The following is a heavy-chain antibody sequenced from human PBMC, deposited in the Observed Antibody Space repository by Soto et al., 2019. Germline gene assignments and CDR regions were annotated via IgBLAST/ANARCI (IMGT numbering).Heavy chain of an antibody. J-gene: IGHJ3*02. V-gene: IGHV3-21*01. CDR3: VRDAYNRDAFDI. CDR2: ISASSSSI. D-gene: IGHD1-20*01. Sequence: DVQLVESGGGLVKPGGSLRLSCAASGFNFITFSMNWVRQAPGKVLEWVSSISASSSSIYYAESVKGRFTVSRDNDKNSLYLQMNSLTAEDTALYYCVRDAYNRDAFDIWGQGTTVTVSS. CDR1: GFNFITFS.